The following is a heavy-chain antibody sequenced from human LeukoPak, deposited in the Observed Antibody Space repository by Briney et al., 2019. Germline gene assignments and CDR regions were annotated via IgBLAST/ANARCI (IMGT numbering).Heavy chain of an antibody. V-gene: IGHV3-11*01. CDR3: ARDKALGYYDSSGYPGY. D-gene: IGHD3-22*01. CDR2: ISSSGSTI. Sequence: PGGSLRLSCAASGLTFSDYYMSWIRQAPGKGLEWVSYISSSGSTIYHADSVKGRFTISRDNAKNSLYLQMNSLRAEDTAVYYCARDKALGYYDSSGYPGYWGQGTLVTVSS. J-gene: IGHJ4*02. CDR1: GLTFSDYY.